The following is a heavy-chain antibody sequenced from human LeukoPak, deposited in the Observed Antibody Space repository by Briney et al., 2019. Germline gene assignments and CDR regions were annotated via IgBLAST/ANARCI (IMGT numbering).Heavy chain of an antibody. V-gene: IGHV3-23*01. Sequence: LSLTCTVSGGSISSGGYYWSWVRQAPGKGLEWVSAISGGGGSTYYADSVKGRFTISRDNSKNTLYLQMNSLRAEDTAVYYCAKAWGSGQNAFDIWGQGTMVSVSS. CDR2: ISGGGGST. D-gene: IGHD3-16*01. CDR3: AKAWGSGQNAFDI. J-gene: IGHJ3*02. CDR1: GGSISSGGYY.